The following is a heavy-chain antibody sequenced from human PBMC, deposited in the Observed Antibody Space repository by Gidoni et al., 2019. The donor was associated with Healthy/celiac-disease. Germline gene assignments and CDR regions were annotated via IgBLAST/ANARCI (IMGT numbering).Heavy chain of an antibody. V-gene: IGHV3-23*01. D-gene: IGHD2-15*01. CDR2: ISGSGGST. CDR3: AKDKAVVVAATRYNWFDP. CDR1: GFPFSSYA. Sequence: EVQLLESGGGLVQPGGSLRLSCAASGFPFSSYAMSWVRQAPGKGLEWVSAISGSGGSTYYADSVKGRFTISRDNSKNTLYLQMNSLRAEDTAVYYCAKDKAVVVAATRYNWFDPWGQGTLVTVS. J-gene: IGHJ5*02.